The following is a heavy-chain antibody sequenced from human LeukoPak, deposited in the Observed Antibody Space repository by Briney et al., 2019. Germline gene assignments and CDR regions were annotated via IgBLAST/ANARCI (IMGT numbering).Heavy chain of an antibody. CDR3: AKKTGTNYYYYYGMDV. V-gene: IGHV3-23*01. Sequence: PGGSLRLSCAASGFTFDDYGMSWVRQAPGKGLEWVSAISGSGGSTYYADSVKGRFTISRDNSKNTLYLQMNSLRAEDTAVYYCAKKTGTNYYYYYGMDVWGQGTTVTVSS. CDR2: ISGSGGST. D-gene: IGHD1-7*01. J-gene: IGHJ6*02. CDR1: GFTFDDYG.